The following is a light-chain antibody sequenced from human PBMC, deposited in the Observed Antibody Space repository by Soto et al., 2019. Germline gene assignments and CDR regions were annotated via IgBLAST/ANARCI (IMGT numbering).Light chain of an antibody. CDR2: GAS. V-gene: IGKV3-20*01. CDR1: QTVSTTY. CDR3: QQYATSPIT. J-gene: IGKJ5*01. Sequence: DIVLTQSPGTLSLSPGERATLSCRASQTVSTTYLAWYQQKPGQAPSLLIYGASSMATGIPDRFSGSGSGTDFTLSISRLEPEDFAVYYCQQYATSPITFGQGTRLEIK.